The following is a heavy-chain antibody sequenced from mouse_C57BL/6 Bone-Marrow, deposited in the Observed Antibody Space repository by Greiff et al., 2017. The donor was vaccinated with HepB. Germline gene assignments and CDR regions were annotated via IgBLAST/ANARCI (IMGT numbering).Heavy chain of an antibody. CDR3: ARGRLYYGYDFDY. D-gene: IGHD2-2*01. V-gene: IGHV1-69*01. Sequence: QVQLQQPGAELVMPGASVKLSCKASGYTFTSYWMHWVKQRPGQGLEWIGEIDPSDSYTNYNQKFKGKSTLTVDKSSSTAYMQLSSLTSEDSAVYYCARGRLYYGYDFDYWGQGTTLTVSS. J-gene: IGHJ2*01. CDR2: IDPSDSYT. CDR1: GYTFTSYW.